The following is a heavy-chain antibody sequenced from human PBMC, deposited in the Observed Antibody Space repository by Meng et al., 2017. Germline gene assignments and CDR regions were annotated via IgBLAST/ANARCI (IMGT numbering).Heavy chain of an antibody. D-gene: IGHD1-26*01. CDR1: GFTFSDYY. CDR2: ISSSGSTI. Sequence: GESLKISCAASGFTFSDYYMSWIRQAPGKGLEWVSYISSSGSTIYYADSVKGRFTISRDNAKNSLYLQMNSLRAEDTAVYYCARGGSYYECDYFDYWGQGTLVTVSS. J-gene: IGHJ4*02. V-gene: IGHV3-11*04. CDR3: ARGGSYYECDYFDY.